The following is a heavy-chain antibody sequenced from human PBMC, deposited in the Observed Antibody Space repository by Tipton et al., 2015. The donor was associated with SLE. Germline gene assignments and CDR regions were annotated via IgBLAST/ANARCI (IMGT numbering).Heavy chain of an antibody. CDR2: IYYRGTT. V-gene: IGHV4-31*03. D-gene: IGHD5-24*01. CDR3: ARGEGYKGFYFIDV. J-gene: IGHJ6*04. CDR1: GGSISSGGYY. Sequence: TLSLTCSASGGSISSGGYYWSWIRQYPGKGLEWIGYIYYRGTTHYNPSLESRASISVDTSRNQFSLNLTSVTAADTAVFYCARGEGYKGFYFIDVWGRGTKVTVPS.